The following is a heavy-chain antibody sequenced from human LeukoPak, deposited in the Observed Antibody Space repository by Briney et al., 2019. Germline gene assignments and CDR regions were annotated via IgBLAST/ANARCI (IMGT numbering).Heavy chain of an antibody. J-gene: IGHJ3*02. Sequence: SETLSLTCTVSGGSINSGSYYWSWIRQPAGKGLEWIGRIYTSGSTNYNPSLKSRVTISVDTSKNQFSLKLSSVTAADTAVYYCARDDGITGTTGAFDIWGQGTMVTVSS. CDR2: IYTSGST. D-gene: IGHD1-20*01. CDR3: ARDDGITGTTGAFDI. CDR1: GGSINSGSYY. V-gene: IGHV4-61*02.